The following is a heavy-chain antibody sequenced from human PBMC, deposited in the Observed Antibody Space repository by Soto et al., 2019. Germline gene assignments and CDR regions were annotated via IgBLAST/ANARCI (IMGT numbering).Heavy chain of an antibody. CDR3: ARDLSIAARREGSFDY. Sequence: ASVKVSCKASGYTFTTYYIHWVRQAPGQGPEWMGWINPNTGGTHYSQGFQGRVTMTRDTSISTAYMELSSLGSDDTAVYYCARDLSIAARREGSFDYWGQGTLVTVSS. V-gene: IGHV1-2*02. D-gene: IGHD6-6*01. J-gene: IGHJ4*02. CDR1: GYTFTTYY. CDR2: INPNTGGT.